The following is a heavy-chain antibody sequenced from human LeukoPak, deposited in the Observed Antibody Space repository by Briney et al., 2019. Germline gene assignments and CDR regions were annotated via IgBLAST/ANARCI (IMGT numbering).Heavy chain of an antibody. CDR2: IHYSGET. CDR1: GGSISPYY. Sequence: SETPSLTCTVSGGSISPYYWSWIRQPPGKGLEWIGYIHYSGETNYNPSLSSRVTIAMGTSKKQFFLNLRSATAADTAVYYCARGLTFDYWGQGALVTVSS. J-gene: IGHJ4*02. V-gene: IGHV4-59*08. CDR3: ARGLTFDY.